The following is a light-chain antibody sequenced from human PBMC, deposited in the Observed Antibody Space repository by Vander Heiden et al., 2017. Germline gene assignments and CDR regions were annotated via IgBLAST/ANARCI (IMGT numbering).Light chain of an antibody. J-gene: IGLJ2*01. CDR1: ALPQQY. CDR2: KDS. CDR3: QSADSSGADVV. Sequence: SYELTQPPSVSVSPGQTARLTCSGDALPQQYAFWYQQKPGQAPVLVMYKDSERSSGIPDRFSGSSSGTTVTLTISGVQAEDEADYYCQSADSSGADVVFGGGTKLTVL. V-gene: IGLV3-25*03.